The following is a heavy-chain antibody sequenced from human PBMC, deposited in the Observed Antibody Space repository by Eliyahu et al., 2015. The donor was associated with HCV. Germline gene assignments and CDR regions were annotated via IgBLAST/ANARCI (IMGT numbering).Heavy chain of an antibody. D-gene: IGHD3-22*01. CDR1: GYTFTSYY. J-gene: IGHJ6*02. CDR3: ARVRCCGYYDSSGYYGGHYYYYGMDV. CDR2: INPSGGST. Sequence: QVQLVQSGAEVKKPGASVKVSCKASGYTFTSYYMHWVRXAPGQGLEWMGIINPSGGSTSYAQKFQGRVTMTRDTSTSTVYMELSSLRSEDTAVYYCARVRCCGYYDSSGYYGGHYYYYGMDVWGQGTTVTVSS. V-gene: IGHV1-46*01.